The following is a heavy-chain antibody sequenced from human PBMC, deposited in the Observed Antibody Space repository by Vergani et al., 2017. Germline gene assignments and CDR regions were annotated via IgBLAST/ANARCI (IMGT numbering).Heavy chain of an antibody. J-gene: IGHJ5*02. CDR2: IFYTGIT. V-gene: IGHV4-30-4*08. D-gene: IGHD6-25*01. CDR3: VRGPPGIAAPGNWFDP. CDR1: GGSMNSGDYY. Sequence: QVQLQESGPGLLRPSQTLSLTCTVSGGSMNSGDYYWSWIRQSPGKGLEWVGYIFYTGITDFNPSLKSRVALSVDTSKNQFSLKTTSVTAADTAVYYCVRGPPGIAAPGNWFDPWGQGTQVTVSS.